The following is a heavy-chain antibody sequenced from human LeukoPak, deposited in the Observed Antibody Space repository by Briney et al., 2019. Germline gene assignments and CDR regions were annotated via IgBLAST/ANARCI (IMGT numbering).Heavy chain of an antibody. Sequence: VASVKVSCKASGYXFTGYYIHWVRQAPGQGLEWMGWINPNSGGTNYAQKFQGRVTMTRDTSISTAYMELSRLRSDDTAVYYCARARPGPEFDYWGQGTLVTVSS. CDR1: GYXFTGYY. CDR3: ARARPGPEFDY. J-gene: IGHJ4*02. D-gene: IGHD1-14*01. CDR2: INPNSGGT. V-gene: IGHV1-2*02.